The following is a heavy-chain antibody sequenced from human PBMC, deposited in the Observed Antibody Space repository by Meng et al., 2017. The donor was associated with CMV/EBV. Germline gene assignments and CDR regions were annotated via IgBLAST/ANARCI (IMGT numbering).Heavy chain of an antibody. CDR3: ARGVGGWFDP. CDR2: INHSGST. V-gene: IGHV4-34*01. J-gene: IGHJ5*02. CDR1: GGSFSGYY. Sequence: VQRRHWGAGLLQPSETLSLTCAGYGGSFSGYYWSWIRQPPGKGLEWIGEINHSGSTNYNPSLTSRVIISVDTSKNQFSLKLSSVTAADTAVYYCARGVGGWFDPWGQGTLVTVSS. D-gene: IGHD1-26*01.